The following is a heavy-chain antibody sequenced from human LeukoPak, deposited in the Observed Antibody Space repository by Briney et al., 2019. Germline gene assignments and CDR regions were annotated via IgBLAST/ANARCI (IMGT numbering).Heavy chain of an antibody. V-gene: IGHV4-39*01. CDR3: PRQGHYYDSSGYRDACDI. CDR2: IYDSGSN. CDR1: GGSISSSSYY. Sequence: PSETLSLTCPVSGGSISSSSYYWGWIRHPPGKGREWIGSIYDSGSNYYNPSLKSRVTISVDTSKNEFSLKLSSVTATDPPVYFCPRQGHYYDSSGYRDACDIWGQRTMVTVSS. D-gene: IGHD3-22*01. J-gene: IGHJ3*02.